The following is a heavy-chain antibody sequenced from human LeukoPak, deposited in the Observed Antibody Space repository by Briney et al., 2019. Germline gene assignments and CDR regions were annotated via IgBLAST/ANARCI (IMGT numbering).Heavy chain of an antibody. CDR3: ARDRPDYYDSSAYLRGLYSAFGC. Sequence: SVKVSCKASGGTFSSYAISWVRQAPGQGLEWMGGIIPTFGTANYAQKFQGRVTITADESTSTAYMELSSLRSEDTAVYYCARDRPDYYDSSAYLRGLYSAFGCWGQGTLVTVSS. CDR1: GGTFSSYA. CDR2: IIPTFGTA. V-gene: IGHV1-69*13. D-gene: IGHD3-22*01. J-gene: IGHJ4*02.